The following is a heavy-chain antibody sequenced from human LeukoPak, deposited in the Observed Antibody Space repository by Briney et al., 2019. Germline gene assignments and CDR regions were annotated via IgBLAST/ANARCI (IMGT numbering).Heavy chain of an antibody. Sequence: GGSLRLSCAASGFTFSSYEMNWVRQAPGKGLEWVSYISSSGSTIYYAGSVKGRFTISRDNAKNSLYLQMNSLRAEDTAVYYCARERGLGDSSSSSYYYYYGMDAWGQGTTVTVSS. CDR2: ISSSGSTI. CDR1: GFTFSSYE. J-gene: IGHJ6*02. V-gene: IGHV3-48*03. D-gene: IGHD6-6*01. CDR3: ARERGLGDSSSSSYYYYYGMDA.